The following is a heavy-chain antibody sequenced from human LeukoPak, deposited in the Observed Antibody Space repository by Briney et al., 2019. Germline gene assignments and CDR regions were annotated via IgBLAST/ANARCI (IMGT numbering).Heavy chain of an antibody. CDR2: IDTSENT. Sequence: PSETLSLTCTVSGDSISSNYWSWIRQPAGKGLEWIGRIDTSENTIYNPSLKSRVTMSVDTSKNQFSLNLNSVTAADTAMYYCARVTRPGIGILDYWGQGTLVTVSS. CDR3: ARVTRPGIGILDY. D-gene: IGHD2-21*01. V-gene: IGHV4-4*07. J-gene: IGHJ4*02. CDR1: GDSISSNY.